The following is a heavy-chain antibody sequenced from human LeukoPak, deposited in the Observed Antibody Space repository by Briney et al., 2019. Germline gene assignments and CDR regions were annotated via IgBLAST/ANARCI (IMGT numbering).Heavy chain of an antibody. D-gene: IGHD3-16*02. Sequence: PSVKVSCKASGYTFTSYYMHWVRQAPGQGLEWMGIINPSGGSTSYAQKFQGRVTMTRDTSTSTVYMELSSLRSEDTAVYYCARGDYVWGSYRAYFDYWGQGTLVTVSS. V-gene: IGHV1-46*01. J-gene: IGHJ4*02. CDR2: INPSGGST. CDR1: GYTFTSYY. CDR3: ARGDYVWGSYRAYFDY.